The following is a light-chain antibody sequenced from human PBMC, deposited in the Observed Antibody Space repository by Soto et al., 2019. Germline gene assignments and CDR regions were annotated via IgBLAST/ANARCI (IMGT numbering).Light chain of an antibody. CDR1: HSVSSSY. V-gene: IGKV3-20*01. CDR3: QQYGSSPWT. J-gene: IGKJ1*01. Sequence: EIVLTQSPGTLSLSPGERATLSCRASHSVSSSYLAWYQQKPGQAPRLLIYGASSGATGIPDRFSGSGSGTDFTLTISRLEPEDFAVYYCQQYGSSPWTFGPGTKVDI. CDR2: GAS.